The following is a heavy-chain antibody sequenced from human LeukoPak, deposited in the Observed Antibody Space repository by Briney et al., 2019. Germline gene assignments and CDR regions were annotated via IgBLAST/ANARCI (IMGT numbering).Heavy chain of an antibody. Sequence: GGSLRLSCAASGFTFSSYEMNWVRQAPGEGLEWVSYISSSAGTIYYADSVKGRFTISRDSAKNSLYLQMNSLRGEDTAVYYCARFVWNTAAFDYWGPGTLVTVSS. CDR1: GFTFSSYE. CDR2: ISSSAGTI. CDR3: ARFVWNTAAFDY. J-gene: IGHJ4*02. D-gene: IGHD3-16*01. V-gene: IGHV3-48*03.